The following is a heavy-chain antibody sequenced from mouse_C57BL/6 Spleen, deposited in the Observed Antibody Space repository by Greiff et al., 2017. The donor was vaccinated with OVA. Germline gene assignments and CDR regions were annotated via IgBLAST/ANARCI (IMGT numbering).Heavy chain of an antibody. D-gene: IGHD2-4*01. J-gene: IGHJ4*01. CDR2: ISNGGGST. CDR3: ARHGDYDGYYAMDY. CDR1: GFTFSDYY. Sequence: DVHLVESGGGLVQPGGSLKLSCAASGFTFSDYYMYWVSQTPEKRLEWVAYISNGGGSTYYPDTVKGRFTISRDNAKNTLYLQMSRLKSEDTAMYYCARHGDYDGYYAMDYWGQGTSVTVSS. V-gene: IGHV5-12*01.